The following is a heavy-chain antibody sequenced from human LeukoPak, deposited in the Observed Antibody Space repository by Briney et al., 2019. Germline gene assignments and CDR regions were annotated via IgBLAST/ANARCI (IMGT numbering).Heavy chain of an antibody. D-gene: IGHD4-11*01. J-gene: IGHJ2*01. CDR3: AGSRRLLYSNYGGYWYFDL. CDR2: INPNSGGT. CDR1: GYTFTGYF. Sequence: GASVKVSCKASGYTFTGYFMHWVRQAPGQGLEWMGWINPNSGGTNYAQKFQGRVTMTRDTSISTAYMELSRLRSDDTAVYYCAGSRRLLYSNYGGYWYFDLWGRGTLVTVSS. V-gene: IGHV1-2*02.